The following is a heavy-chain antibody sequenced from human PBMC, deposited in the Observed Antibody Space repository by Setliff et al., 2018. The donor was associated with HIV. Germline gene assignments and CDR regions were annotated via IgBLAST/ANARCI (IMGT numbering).Heavy chain of an antibody. CDR2: VYTSGTT. CDR1: GDSTSSFY. J-gene: IGHJ3*01. Sequence: PSETLSLTCPVSGDSTSSFYWSWIRQPAGKGLEWIGRVYTSGTTNYNPSLKSRVTISVDTSKNQFSLKLSSVTAADTALYYCARDQADTYNYLLSGAFDFWGQGTMVTVSS. D-gene: IGHD3-10*01. V-gene: IGHV4-4*07. CDR3: ARDQADTYNYLLSGAFDF.